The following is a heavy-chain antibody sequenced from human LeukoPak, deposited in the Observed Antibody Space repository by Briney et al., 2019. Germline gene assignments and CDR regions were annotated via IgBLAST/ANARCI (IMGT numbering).Heavy chain of an antibody. J-gene: IGHJ3*02. CDR3: AIDIVVVPAANDAFDI. CDR2: ISSSSSYI. CDR1: GFTFSSYS. Sequence: GGSLRLSCAASGFTFSSYSMNWGRQAPGKGLEWVSSISSSSSYIYYADSVKGRFTISRDNAKNSLYLQMNSLRAEDTAVYYCAIDIVVVPAANDAFDIWGQGTMVTVSS. D-gene: IGHD2-2*01. V-gene: IGHV3-21*01.